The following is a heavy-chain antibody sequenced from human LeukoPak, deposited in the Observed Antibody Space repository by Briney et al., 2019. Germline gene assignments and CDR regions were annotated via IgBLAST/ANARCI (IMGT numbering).Heavy chain of an antibody. V-gene: IGHV3-21*01. CDR3: ARVPSGYTTNWYIDY. Sequence: GGSLRLSCAASGFTFNTYTMNWVRQAPGKGLEWVSFISSGGGYIYYADSVKGRFTISRDNAENSLYLQMNSLRAEDTAVYFCARVPSGYTTNWYIDYWGQGTLVTVSS. D-gene: IGHD3-3*01. CDR2: ISSGGGYI. J-gene: IGHJ4*02. CDR1: GFTFNTYT.